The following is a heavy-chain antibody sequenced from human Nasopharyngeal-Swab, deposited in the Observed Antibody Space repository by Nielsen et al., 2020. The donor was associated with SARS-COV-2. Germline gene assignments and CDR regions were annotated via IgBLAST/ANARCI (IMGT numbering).Heavy chain of an antibody. CDR3: AREDRWSSIDY. CDR2: IYYSGST. CDR1: GGFINSYY. J-gene: IGHJ4*02. D-gene: IGHD4-23*01. V-gene: IGHV4-59*01. Sequence: SETLSLTCTVSGGFINSYYWSWIRQPPRRGLEWIGYIYYSGSTNYNPSLKSRVTISVDTSKNQFSLKLSSVTAADTAVYYCAREDRWSSIDYWGQGTLVTVSS.